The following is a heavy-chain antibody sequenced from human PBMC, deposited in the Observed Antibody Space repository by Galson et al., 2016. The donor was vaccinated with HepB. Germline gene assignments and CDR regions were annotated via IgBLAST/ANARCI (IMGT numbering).Heavy chain of an antibody. CDR3: ARVFDFWSSPSNYKYYMDV. CDR1: GLTFSNYA. J-gene: IGHJ6*03. V-gene: IGHV3-21*01. CDR2: ISSSSKYI. D-gene: IGHD3-3*01. Sequence: TLRLSCAASGLTFSNYAMNWVRQAPGKGLEWVSSISSSSKYIYYADSVKGRFNISRDNAKSSLFLQMDSVRAEDTAVYYCARVFDFWSSPSNYKYYMDVWGKGASVTVSS.